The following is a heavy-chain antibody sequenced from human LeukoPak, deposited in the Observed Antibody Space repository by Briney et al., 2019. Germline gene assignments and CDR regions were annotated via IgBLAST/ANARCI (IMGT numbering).Heavy chain of an antibody. CDR1: GGTFSSYA. D-gene: IGHD6-13*01. CDR3: ARGGEQQLVLFDY. CDR2: IMPIFGIA. Sequence: SVKVSCKASGGTFSSYAISWVRQAPGQGLEWMGRIMPIFGIANYAQKSQGRVTITADKSTSTAYMELSSLRSEDTAVYYCARGGEQQLVLFDYWGQGTLVTVSS. V-gene: IGHV1-69*04. J-gene: IGHJ4*02.